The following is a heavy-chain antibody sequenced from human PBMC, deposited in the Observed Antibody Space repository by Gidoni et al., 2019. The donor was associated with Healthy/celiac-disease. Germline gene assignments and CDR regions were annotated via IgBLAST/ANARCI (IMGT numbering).Heavy chain of an antibody. CDR3: ARDLANYYDSSGPRGFDY. CDR2: IYYSGST. V-gene: IGHV4-31*03. J-gene: IGHJ4*02. D-gene: IGHD3-22*01. Sequence: QVQLQESGPGLVQPSQTLSLTCPVSGGSISSGGYYWSWIRQHPGKGLEWIGYIYYSGSTYYNPSLKSRVTISVDTSKNQFSLKLSSVTAADTAVYYCARDLANYYDSSGPRGFDYWGQGTLVTVSS. CDR1: GGSISSGGYY.